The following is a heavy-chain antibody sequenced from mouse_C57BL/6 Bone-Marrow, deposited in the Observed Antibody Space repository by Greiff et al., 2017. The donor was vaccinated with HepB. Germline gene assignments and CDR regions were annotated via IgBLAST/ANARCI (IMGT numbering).Heavy chain of an antibody. D-gene: IGHD1-1*01. V-gene: IGHV1-69*01. CDR2: IDPSDSYT. CDR1: GYTFTSYW. Sequence: QVQLQQPGAELVMPGASVKLSCKASGYTFTSYWMHWVKQRPGQGLEWIVEIDPSDSYTNYNQKFKGKSTLTVDKSSSTAYMQLSSLTSEDSAVYYCARDYYYGSRGYFDVWGTGTTVTVSS. J-gene: IGHJ1*03. CDR3: ARDYYYGSRGYFDV.